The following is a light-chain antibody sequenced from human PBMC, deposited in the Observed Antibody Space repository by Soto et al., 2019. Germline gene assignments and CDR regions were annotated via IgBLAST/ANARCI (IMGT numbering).Light chain of an antibody. CDR3: QQFSSYPLT. J-gene: IGKJ4*01. CDR1: QTVRNNY. V-gene: IGKV3-20*01. CDR2: DAS. Sequence: EFVLTQSPGTLSLSPGGRATLSCRASQTVRNNYLSWYQPKPGQAPRLLIYDASSRATGIPDRFSGGGSGTHLTLPIRRLEPEDFAVYYCQQFSSYPLTFGGGTKVDIK.